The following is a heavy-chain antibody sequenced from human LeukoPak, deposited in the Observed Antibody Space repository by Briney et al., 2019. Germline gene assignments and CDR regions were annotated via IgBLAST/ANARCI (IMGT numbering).Heavy chain of an antibody. Sequence: SVKVSCRASGGTFSSYAISWVRQAPGQGLEWMGRIIPILGIANYAQKFQGRVTITADKSTSTAYMELSSLRSEDTAVYYCISDLCGRDDQWGRGTLVTVSS. CDR2: IIPILGIA. CDR1: GGTFSSYA. D-gene: IGHD1-1*01. J-gene: IGHJ5*02. V-gene: IGHV1-69*04. CDR3: ISDLCGRDDQ.